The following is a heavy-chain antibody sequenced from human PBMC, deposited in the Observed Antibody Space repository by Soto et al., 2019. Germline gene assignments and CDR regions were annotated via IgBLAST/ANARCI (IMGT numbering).Heavy chain of an antibody. D-gene: IGHD3-16*01. CDR1: GGSISSGGYS. CDR3: ARESPPTLGYGMDV. Sequence: QLQLQESGSGLVKPSQTLSLTCAVSGGSISSGGYSWSWIRQPPGKGLEWIGYIYHSGSTYYNPSLKSRVTIAVDRSKNQFSLKLSSVTAADTAVYYCARESPPTLGYGMDVWGQGTTVTVSS. V-gene: IGHV4-30-2*01. J-gene: IGHJ6*02. CDR2: IYHSGST.